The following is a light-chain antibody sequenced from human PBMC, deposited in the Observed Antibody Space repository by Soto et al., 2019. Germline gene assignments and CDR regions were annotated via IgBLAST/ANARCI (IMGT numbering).Light chain of an antibody. Sequence: QSALTQPTSASGSTGQSVTISCTGTSSDVGGYNYVSWYQQHPGKAPKLMIYEVSKRPSGVPDRFSGSKSGNTASLTVSGLQAEDEADYYCSSYAGSNNRVFGTGTKVTVL. CDR1: SSDVGGYNY. J-gene: IGLJ1*01. CDR2: EVS. V-gene: IGLV2-8*01. CDR3: SSYAGSNNRV.